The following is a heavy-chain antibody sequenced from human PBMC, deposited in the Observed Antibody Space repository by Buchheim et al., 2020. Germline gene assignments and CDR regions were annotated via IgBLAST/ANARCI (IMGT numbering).Heavy chain of an antibody. CDR3: ARVRFRDPRQWGFDY. CDR1: GFTFSTYT. CDR2: ICSDGSNT. J-gene: IGHJ4*02. Sequence: EVQLVESGGGLVKPGGSLRLSCAASGFTFSTYTMNWVRQAPGKGLEWVSSICSDGSNTHYADSVRGRFTISRDNAKNTLYLQMNGLRAEDTAVYYCARVRFRDPRQWGFDYWGEGTL. D-gene: IGHD3-10*01. V-gene: IGHV3-21*01.